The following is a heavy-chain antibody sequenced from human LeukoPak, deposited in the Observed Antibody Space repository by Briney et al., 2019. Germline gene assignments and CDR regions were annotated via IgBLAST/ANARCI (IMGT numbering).Heavy chain of an antibody. Sequence: PGGSLRLSCAASGFTFSSYAMSWVRQAPGKGLEWVSAISGSGGSTYYADSVKGRFTISRDNSKNTLYLKMNSLRAEDTAVYYCAKDQIVAKGYYYYYYMDVWGKGTTVTVSS. D-gene: IGHD5-12*01. CDR3: AKDQIVAKGYYYYYYMDV. J-gene: IGHJ6*03. CDR1: GFTFSSYA. CDR2: ISGSGGST. V-gene: IGHV3-23*01.